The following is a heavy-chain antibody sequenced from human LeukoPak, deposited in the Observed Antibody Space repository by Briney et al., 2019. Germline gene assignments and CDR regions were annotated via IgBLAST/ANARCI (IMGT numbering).Heavy chain of an antibody. CDR1: GGSISSGSYY. CDR3: ARDQGGSYSVFY. CDR2: IYTSGST. Sequence: SETLSLTCTVSGGSISSGSYYWSWIRQPAGKGLEWIGRIYTSGSTNYNPSLKSRVTISVDTSKNQFSLKLSSVTAADTAVYYCARDQGGSYSVFYWGQGTLVTVSS. V-gene: IGHV4-61*02. D-gene: IGHD1-26*01. J-gene: IGHJ4*02.